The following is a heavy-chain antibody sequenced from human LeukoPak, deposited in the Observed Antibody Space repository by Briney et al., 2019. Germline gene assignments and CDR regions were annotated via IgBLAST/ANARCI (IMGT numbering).Heavy chain of an antibody. V-gene: IGHV3-66*01. D-gene: IGHD2-2*01. Sequence: GGSLRLSCAASGFTVSSSYMSWVRQAPGKGLEWVSVIYSGGTTYYAESVKGRFTISRDNSKNTLYLQMNSLRAEDTGVYYCARDLGQPHISWGQRTLVTVSS. CDR2: IYSGGTT. CDR1: GFTVSSSY. CDR3: ARDLGQPHIS. J-gene: IGHJ5*02.